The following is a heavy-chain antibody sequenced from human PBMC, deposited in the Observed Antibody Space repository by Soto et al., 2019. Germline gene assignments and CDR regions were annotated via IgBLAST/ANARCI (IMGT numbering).Heavy chain of an antibody. CDR2: INPSGGST. Sequence: ASAKVSCKASGYTFTSYYMHWVRQAPGQGLEWMGIINPSGGSTSYAQKFQGRVTMTRDTSTSTVYMELSSLRSEETAVYYCARDPYCSSPSCYYPHMDVWGQGNTVTVSS. V-gene: IGHV1-46*03. CDR1: GYTFTSYY. J-gene: IGHJ6*02. D-gene: IGHD2-2*01. CDR3: ARDPYCSSPSCYYPHMDV.